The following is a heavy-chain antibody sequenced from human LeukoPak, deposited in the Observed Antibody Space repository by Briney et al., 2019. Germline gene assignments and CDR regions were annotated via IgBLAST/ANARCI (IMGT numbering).Heavy chain of an antibody. D-gene: IGHD1-26*01. J-gene: IGHJ4*02. Sequence: KPGGSLRLSCAASGFTFSSYSMNWVRQAPGKGLEWVSSISSSGSTIYYADSVKGRFTISRDNAKNSLYLQMNSLRAEDTAVYYCARDRQWEPRFDYWGQGTLVTVSS. CDR2: ISSSGSTI. V-gene: IGHV3-21*01. CDR1: GFTFSSYS. CDR3: ARDRQWEPRFDY.